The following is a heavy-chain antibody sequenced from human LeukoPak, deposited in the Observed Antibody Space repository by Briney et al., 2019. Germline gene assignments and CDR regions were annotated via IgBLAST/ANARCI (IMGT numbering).Heavy chain of an antibody. Sequence: GSSVKVSCKASGGTFSSYAISWVRQAPGQGLEWMGGIIPIFGTANYAQKFQGRVTITADKSTSTAYMELSSLRSEDTAVYYCAGIAAAGTGILHFDPWGQGTLVTVSS. J-gene: IGHJ5*02. CDR3: AGIAAAGTGILHFDP. D-gene: IGHD6-13*01. CDR2: IIPIFGTA. V-gene: IGHV1-69*06. CDR1: GGTFSSYA.